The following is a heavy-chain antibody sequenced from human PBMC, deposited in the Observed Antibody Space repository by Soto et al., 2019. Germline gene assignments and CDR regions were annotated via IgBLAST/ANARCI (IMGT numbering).Heavy chain of an antibody. CDR1: GYTFSSYY. Sequence: ASVKVSCKASGYTFSSYYMHWVRQAPGQGLEWMGVINPSGDSTSYAQRFQGRVTITRDTSTSTLFMELSSLRSEDTAVYFCARDWEFGYWGQGSLVTVSS. CDR2: INPSGDST. CDR3: ARDWEFGY. D-gene: IGHD1-26*01. V-gene: IGHV1-46*01. J-gene: IGHJ4*01.